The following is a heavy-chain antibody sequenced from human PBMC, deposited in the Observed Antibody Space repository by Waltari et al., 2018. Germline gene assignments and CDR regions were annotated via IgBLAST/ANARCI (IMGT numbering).Heavy chain of an antibody. D-gene: IGHD6-19*01. CDR3: ATDVSGWVDFEH. V-gene: IGHV3-23*01. CDR2: ISGSGGNT. CDR1: EFTFSSYA. Sequence: EVQLLVSGGGLVQPGGSLRLSCAASEFTFSSYAMNWVRQAPGKGLEWVSTISGSGGNTYYADSVKGRFTISRDNVKNSLYLQMNSLRVEDTAVYYCATDVSGWVDFEHWGRGTLVTVSS. J-gene: IGHJ4*02.